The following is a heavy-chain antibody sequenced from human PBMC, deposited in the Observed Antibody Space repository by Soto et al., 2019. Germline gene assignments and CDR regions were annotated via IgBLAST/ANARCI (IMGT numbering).Heavy chain of an antibody. CDR2: INHSGST. Sequence: SETLSLTCTFSGGSISSYYWSWIRQPPGTGLEWIGEINHSGSTNYNPSLKSRVTISVDKSKNQFSLKLNSVTAADTAVYYCARASSGYHPWGQGTLVTVSS. V-gene: IGHV4-34*01. CDR3: ARASSGYHP. CDR1: GGSISSYY. J-gene: IGHJ5*02. D-gene: IGHD3-22*01.